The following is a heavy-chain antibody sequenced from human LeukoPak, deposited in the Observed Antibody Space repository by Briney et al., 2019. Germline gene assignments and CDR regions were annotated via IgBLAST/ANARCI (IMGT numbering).Heavy chain of an antibody. CDR1: GFTFSSYS. CDR3: ARDLSYGSQYYFDY. V-gene: IGHV3-21*01. J-gene: IGHJ4*02. D-gene: IGHD5-18*01. Sequence: PGGSLRLSCAASGFTFSSYSMNWVRQAPGKGLEWVSSISSSSSYIYYADSVKGRFTISRDNAKNSLNLQVNSLRAEDTAVYYCARDLSYGSQYYFDYWGQGTLVTVSS. CDR2: ISSSSSYI.